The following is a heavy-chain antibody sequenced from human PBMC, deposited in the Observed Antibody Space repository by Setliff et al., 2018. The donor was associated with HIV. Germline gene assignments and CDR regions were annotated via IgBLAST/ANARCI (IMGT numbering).Heavy chain of an antibody. CDR1: GFTFSDYY. V-gene: IGHV3-11*01. CDR3: ARDRASSGYYARFDH. CDR2: ISFSGDIT. Sequence: GGSLRLSCAASGFTFSDYYMSWIRQAPGKGLEWISYISFSGDITYYADSVKGRFTISRDNVKNSLYLQLTGLRAEDTAVYYCARDRASSGYYARFDHWGQGTLVTVSS. D-gene: IGHD3-22*01. J-gene: IGHJ4*02.